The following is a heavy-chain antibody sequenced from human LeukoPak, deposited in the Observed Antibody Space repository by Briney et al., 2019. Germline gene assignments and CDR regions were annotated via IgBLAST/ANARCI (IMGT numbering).Heavy chain of an antibody. D-gene: IGHD2-2*01. Sequence: GGSLRLSCAASGFTFSSYGMHWVRQAPGKGLEWVAVIWYDGSNKYYADSVKGRFTISRDNSKNTLYLQMNSLRAEDTAVYYCAKDFRRRPIVVVPAAIGYWGQGTLVTVSS. CDR3: AKDFRRRPIVVVPAAIGY. V-gene: IGHV3-30*02. J-gene: IGHJ4*02. CDR2: IWYDGSNK. CDR1: GFTFSSYG.